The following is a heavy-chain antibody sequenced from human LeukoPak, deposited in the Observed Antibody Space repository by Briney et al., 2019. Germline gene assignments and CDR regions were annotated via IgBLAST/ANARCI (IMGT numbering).Heavy chain of an antibody. CDR2: IYPADSDT. CDR1: GYSFTTYW. CDR3: ARHRCGGDCYDNWFDP. J-gene: IGHJ5*02. Sequence: GESLKISCEVSGYSFTTYWIAWVRQMPGKGLEWMGIIYPADSDTRYSPSFQGQVTISADKSITTAYLQWSSLKASDTAMYYCARHRCGGDCYDNWFDPWGQGTLVTVSS. D-gene: IGHD2-21*02. V-gene: IGHV5-51*01.